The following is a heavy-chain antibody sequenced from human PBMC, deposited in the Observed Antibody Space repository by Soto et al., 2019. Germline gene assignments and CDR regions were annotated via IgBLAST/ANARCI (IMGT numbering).Heavy chain of an antibody. CDR3: ANGRQLKTAYYYYGMDV. D-gene: IGHD6-6*01. CDR1: GFTFSSYG. J-gene: IGHJ6*02. V-gene: IGHV3-30*18. CDR2: ISYDGSNK. Sequence: QVQLVESGGGVVQPGRSLRLSCAASGFTFSSYGMHWVRQAPGKGLEWVAVISYDGSNKYYADSVKGRFTISRDNSKNTLYLQMNSLRAEDTAVYYCANGRQLKTAYYYYGMDVWGQGTTVTVSS.